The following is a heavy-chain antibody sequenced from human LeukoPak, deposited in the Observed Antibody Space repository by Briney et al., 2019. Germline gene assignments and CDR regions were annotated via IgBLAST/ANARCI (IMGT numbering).Heavy chain of an antibody. D-gene: IGHD3-10*01. CDR2: ISAYNGNT. CDR1: SYTFTSYG. Sequence: ASVKVSCKASSYTFTSYGISWVRQAPGQGLEWMGWISAYNGNTNYAQKLQGRVTMTTDTSTSTAYMELRSLRSDDTAVYYCARDKTVVVRGVRALDYWGQGTLVTVSS. J-gene: IGHJ4*02. V-gene: IGHV1-18*04. CDR3: ARDKTVVVRGVRALDY.